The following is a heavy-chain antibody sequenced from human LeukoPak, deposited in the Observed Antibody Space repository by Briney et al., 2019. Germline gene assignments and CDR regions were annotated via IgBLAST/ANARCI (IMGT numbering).Heavy chain of an antibody. J-gene: IGHJ4*02. CDR3: ATTGEPQGWDY. D-gene: IGHD1-26*01. CDR1: GYTFTSYG. Sequence: ASVKVSCKASGYTFTSYGISWVRQAPGQGLEWMGIINPSGGSTSYAQKFQGRVTMTRDTSTSTVYMELSSLRSEDTAVYYCATTGEPQGWDYWGQGTLVTVSS. V-gene: IGHV1-46*01. CDR2: INPSGGST.